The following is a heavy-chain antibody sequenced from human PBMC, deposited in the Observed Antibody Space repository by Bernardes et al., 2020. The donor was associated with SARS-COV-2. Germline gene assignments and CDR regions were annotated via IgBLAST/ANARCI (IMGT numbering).Heavy chain of an antibody. D-gene: IGHD1-26*01. J-gene: IGHJ5*02. CDR3: VREGSGSCGDR. CDR1: GFIFTSHA. V-gene: IGHV3-23*01. Sequence: GSLRLSCVASGFIFTSHALSWVRQAPGRGLEWVAAIREGGDKTWHAGSVRGRFTISRDNSKNTIYLQMDSLRGEDTAMYYCVREGSGSCGDRWGQGTLVIVSS. CDR2: IREGGDKT.